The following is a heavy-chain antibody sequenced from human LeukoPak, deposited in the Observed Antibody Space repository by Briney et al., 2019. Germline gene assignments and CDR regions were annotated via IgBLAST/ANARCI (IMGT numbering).Heavy chain of an antibody. J-gene: IGHJ6*02. V-gene: IGHV1-8*01. CDR1: GYTFTSYD. Sequence: GASVKASCKASGYTFTSYDINWVRQATGQGLEWMGWMNPNSGNTGYAQKFQGRVTMTRNTSISTAYMELSSLRSEDTAVYYCAREAAPIAVATPVRYYYYYGMDVWGQGTTVTVSS. CDR3: AREAAPIAVATPVRYYYYYGMDV. CDR2: MNPNSGNT. D-gene: IGHD6-19*01.